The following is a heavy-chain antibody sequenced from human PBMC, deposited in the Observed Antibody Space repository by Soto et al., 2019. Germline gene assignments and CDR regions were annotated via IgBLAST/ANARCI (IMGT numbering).Heavy chain of an antibody. J-gene: IGHJ6*02. V-gene: IGHV3-23*01. Sequence: PGGSLRLSCAASGFTFSSYAMSWVRQAPGKGLEWVSAISGSGGSTYYADSVKGRFTISRDNAKNSLYLQMNSLRAEDTAVYYCAREGGQLWFGCYYYGMDVWGQGTTVTVSS. D-gene: IGHD5-18*01. CDR1: GFTFSSYA. CDR2: ISGSGGST. CDR3: AREGGQLWFGCYYYGMDV.